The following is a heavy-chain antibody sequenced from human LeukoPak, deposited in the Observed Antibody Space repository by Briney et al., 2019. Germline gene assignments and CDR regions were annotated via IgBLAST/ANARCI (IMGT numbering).Heavy chain of an antibody. CDR3: ARIESAYYFYYMDV. Sequence: GGSLRLSCAASGFTFGDYYMSCLRQTPGRGLDWVSYISGTGKTIYYADSVKGRFTISRDNAKNSLYLQMNSLRVEDTAVYYCARIESAYYFYYMDVWGKGTTVTVSS. CDR2: ISGTGKTI. J-gene: IGHJ6*03. V-gene: IGHV3-11*01. D-gene: IGHD4/OR15-4a*01. CDR1: GFTFGDYY.